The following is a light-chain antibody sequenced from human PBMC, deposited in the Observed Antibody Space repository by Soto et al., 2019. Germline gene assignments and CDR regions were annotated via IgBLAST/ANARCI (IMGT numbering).Light chain of an antibody. CDR3: AAWDDSLNGRV. Sequence: SVLTRPPSASGTPGQRVTMSCSGSSCNIGSNTVNWYQHLPGTAPKLLIYSNSQRPSGVPDRFSGSKSGTSASLAISGLQSEDEADYSCAAWDDSLNGRVFGTGTRSPS. J-gene: IGLJ1*01. CDR1: SCNIGSNT. V-gene: IGLV1-44*01. CDR2: SNS.